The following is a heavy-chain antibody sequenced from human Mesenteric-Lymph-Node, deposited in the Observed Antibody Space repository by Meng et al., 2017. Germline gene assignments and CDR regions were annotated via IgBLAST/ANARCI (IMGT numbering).Heavy chain of an antibody. Sequence: VQLQESGPGLVKPSGTLSLTCGVSGGSISSSNWWNWVRQPPGKGLEWIGEIYHSGITNYNPSLKSRVTISVDKSKNQFSLNLSSLTAADTAVYYCARAYESSGYYYVYYFKYWGQGTLVTVSS. CDR2: IYHSGIT. V-gene: IGHV4-4*02. J-gene: IGHJ4*02. CDR1: GGSISSSNW. D-gene: IGHD3-22*01. CDR3: ARAYESSGYYYVYYFKY.